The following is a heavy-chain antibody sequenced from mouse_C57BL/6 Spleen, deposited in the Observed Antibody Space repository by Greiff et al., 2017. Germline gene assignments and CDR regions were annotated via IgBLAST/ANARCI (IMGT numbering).Heavy chain of an antibody. V-gene: IGHV1-26*01. Sequence: VQLQQSGPELVKPGASVKISCKASGYTFTDYYMNWVKQSHGKSLEWIGDINPNNGGTSYNQKFKGKATLTVDKSSSTAYMELRSLTSEDSAVYYCARHWDDYWGQGTTLTVSS. CDR2: INPNNGGT. D-gene: IGHD4-1*01. J-gene: IGHJ2*01. CDR1: GYTFTDYY. CDR3: ARHWDDY.